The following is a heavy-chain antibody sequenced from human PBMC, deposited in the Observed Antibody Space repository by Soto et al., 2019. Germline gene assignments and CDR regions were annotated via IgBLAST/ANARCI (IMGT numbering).Heavy chain of an antibody. J-gene: IGHJ4*02. CDR1: GGSLSGYY. D-gene: IGHD5-12*01. V-gene: IGHV4-34*01. CDR3: ARGQEGVVATH. Sequence: QVQLQQWGAGLLKPSETLSLNCAVTGGSLSGYYWSWIRQPPGKGLEWIGEVKDGGHTNYSPSHRGRVTISSDTSNNQFSLRLNSVNAADTGVYYCARGQEGVVATHWDQGSLVTVSS. CDR2: VKDGGHT.